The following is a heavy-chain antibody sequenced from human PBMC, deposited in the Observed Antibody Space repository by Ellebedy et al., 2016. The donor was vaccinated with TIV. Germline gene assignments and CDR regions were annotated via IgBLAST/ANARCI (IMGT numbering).Heavy chain of an antibody. D-gene: IGHD2-15*01. CDR1: GGSISSYY. J-gene: IGHJ6*02. CDR3: ARDRSGGSLFLYYYYGMDV. CDR2: IYYSGST. Sequence: SETLSLTCTVSGGSISSYYWSWIRQPPGKGLEWIGYIYYSGSTNYNPSLKSRVTISVDTSKNQFSLKLSSVTAADTAVYYCARDRSGGSLFLYYYYGMDVWGQGTTVTVSS. V-gene: IGHV4-59*01.